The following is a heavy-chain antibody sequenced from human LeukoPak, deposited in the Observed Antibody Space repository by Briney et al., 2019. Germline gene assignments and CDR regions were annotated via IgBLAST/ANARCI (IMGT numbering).Heavy chain of an antibody. D-gene: IGHD1-26*01. CDR2: ISTTSSYI. Sequence: PGGSLRLSCAASGFTFSSYAMSWVRQAPGKGLEWVSCISTTSSYIFYADSVRGRFTISRDNAKNSLYLQMDSLRAEDTAEYYCARGGIITSYAFEIWGQGTMVTVSS. CDR3: ARGGIITSYAFEI. V-gene: IGHV3-21*01. J-gene: IGHJ3*02. CDR1: GFTFSSYA.